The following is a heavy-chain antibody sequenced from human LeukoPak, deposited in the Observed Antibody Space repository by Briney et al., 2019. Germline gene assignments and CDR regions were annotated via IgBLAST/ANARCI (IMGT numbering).Heavy chain of an antibody. CDR3: ACRDFTSSWSGP. V-gene: IGHV5-51*01. CDR2: IYPGGSRI. J-gene: IGHJ5*02. Sequence: GGSLKISFKGSGYTFTTYWIGWVRQMPGKGLGWMGVIYPGGSRITYNPSFEGQAPISAEKSISTAYLQWSSLKTSDTAIYYCACRDFTSSWSGPWGQRTLVTVSS. CDR1: GYTFTTYW. D-gene: IGHD2-2*01.